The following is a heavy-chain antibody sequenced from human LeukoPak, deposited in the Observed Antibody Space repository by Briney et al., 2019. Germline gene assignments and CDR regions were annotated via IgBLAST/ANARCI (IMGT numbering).Heavy chain of an antibody. CDR2: IIPIFGTA. J-gene: IGHJ6*02. CDR3: ARAPYYDFWSGYSPYYYYGMDV. Sequence: GASVKVSCKASGGTFSSYAISWVRQAPGQGLEWMGGIIPIFGTANYAQKFQGRVTITADESTSTAYMELSSLRCEDTAVYYCARAPYYDFWSGYSPYYYYGMDVWGQGTTVTVSS. CDR1: GGTFSSYA. D-gene: IGHD3-3*01. V-gene: IGHV1-69*13.